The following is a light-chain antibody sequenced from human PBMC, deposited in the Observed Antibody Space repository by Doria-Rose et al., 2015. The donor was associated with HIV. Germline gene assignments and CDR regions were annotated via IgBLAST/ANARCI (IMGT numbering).Light chain of an antibody. Sequence: TQSPETLSVSPGESATLSCRASQSVSTDLAWYQHKPGQAHRLLIWGASTRATGIPARFSGSGSGTEFTLTISSLQSGDFAIYFCHQYNNWPTFGQGTRLDIK. CDR2: GAS. V-gene: IGKV3-15*01. J-gene: IGKJ5*01. CDR3: HQYNNWPT. CDR1: QSVSTD.